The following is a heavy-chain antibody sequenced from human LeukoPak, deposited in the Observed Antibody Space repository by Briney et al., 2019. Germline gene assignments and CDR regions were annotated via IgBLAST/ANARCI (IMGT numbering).Heavy chain of an antibody. CDR3: ARVSSGIAAPDH. Sequence: GGSLRLSCEASGFTVGYIYMTWVRQAPGKGLEWVSMIYSGGRTHYADSVKGRFTISRDDSKNTLYLHMNSLRGGDTAVYYCARVSSGIAAPDHWGHGTMVTVSS. J-gene: IGHJ3*01. CDR1: GFTVGYIY. V-gene: IGHV3-53*01. D-gene: IGHD6-25*01. CDR2: IYSGGRT.